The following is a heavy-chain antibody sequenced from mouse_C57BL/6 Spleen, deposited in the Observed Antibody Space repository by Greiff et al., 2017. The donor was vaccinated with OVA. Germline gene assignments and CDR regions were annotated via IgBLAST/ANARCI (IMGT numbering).Heavy chain of an antibody. J-gene: IGHJ2*01. CDR1: GYTFTDYE. CDR2: IDPETGGT. CDR3: TRKLFYYFDY. D-gene: IGHD3-3*01. Sequence: VKLQESGAELVRPGASVTLSCKASGYTFTDYEMHWVKQTPVHGLEWIGAIDPETGGTAYNQKFKGKAILTADKSSSTAYMELRSLTSEDSAVYYCTRKLFYYFDYWGQGTTLTVSS. V-gene: IGHV1-15*01.